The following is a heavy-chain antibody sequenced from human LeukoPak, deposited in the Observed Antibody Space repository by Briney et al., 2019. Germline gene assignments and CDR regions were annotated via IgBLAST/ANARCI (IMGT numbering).Heavy chain of an antibody. CDR1: GGTFSSYT. V-gene: IGHV1-69*02. D-gene: IGHD4-23*01. Sequence: SVKVSCKASGGTFSSYTISWVRQAPGQGLEWMGRIIPILGVANYAQKFQGRVTITADKSTSTAYMELSSLRSEDTAVYYCARIDYGGNSGTAYWGQGTLVTVSS. CDR3: ARIDYGGNSGTAY. CDR2: IIPILGVA. J-gene: IGHJ4*02.